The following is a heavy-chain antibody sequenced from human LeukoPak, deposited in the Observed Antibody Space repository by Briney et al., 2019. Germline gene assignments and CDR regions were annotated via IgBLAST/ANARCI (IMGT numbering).Heavy chain of an antibody. CDR3: ARDLTGRNYFDY. J-gene: IGHJ4*02. CDR1: GFTFSSYG. Sequence: GRSLRLSCAASGFTFSSYGMHWVRQAPGEGLEWVAVIWYDGSNKYYADSVKGRFTISRDNSKNTLYLQMNSLRAEDTAVYYCARDLTGRNYFDYWGQGTLVTVSS. V-gene: IGHV3-33*01. CDR2: IWYDGSNK. D-gene: IGHD3-9*01.